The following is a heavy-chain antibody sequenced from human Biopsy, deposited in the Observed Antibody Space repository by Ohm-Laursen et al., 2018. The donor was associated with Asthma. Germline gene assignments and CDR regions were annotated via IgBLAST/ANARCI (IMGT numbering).Heavy chain of an antibody. CDR3: VRHSGYRSGWPKLLSVYYGMDV. J-gene: IGHJ6*02. CDR2: LHYSGSPYYT. D-gene: IGHD6-19*01. Sequence: TLSLTCTVSGGSISNSNYYWGWIRQSPGKGLEWIGSLHYSGSPYYTFYNPSLESRVTISLDASKNEFSLRLTYVTAADTAQYYCVRHSGYRSGWPKLLSVYYGMDVWGPGTTVTVSS. V-gene: IGHV4-39*01. CDR1: GGSISNSNYY.